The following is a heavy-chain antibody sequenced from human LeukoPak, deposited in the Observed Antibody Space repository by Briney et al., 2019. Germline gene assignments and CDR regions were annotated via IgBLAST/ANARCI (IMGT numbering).Heavy chain of an antibody. CDR1: GFTFSSYW. D-gene: IGHD3-16*02. Sequence: GGSLRLSCAASGFTFSSYWMSWVRQAPGKGLEWVANIKQDGSEKYYVDSVKGRFTIPRDNAKNSLYLQMNSLRAEDTAVYYCARDGASAGVYDYIWGSYRHNFDYWGQGTLVTVSS. V-gene: IGHV3-7*01. CDR2: IKQDGSEK. J-gene: IGHJ4*02. CDR3: ARDGASAGVYDYIWGSYRHNFDY.